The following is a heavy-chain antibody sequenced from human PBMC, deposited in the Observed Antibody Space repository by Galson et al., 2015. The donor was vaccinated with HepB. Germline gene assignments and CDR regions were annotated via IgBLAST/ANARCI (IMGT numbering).Heavy chain of an antibody. CDR3: QGVGRSTTYYYSYYMDV. Sequence: SLRLSCAASGFTVSNYDLHWVRQAPAKGLEWVAFIPSDRNKKHYADSVKGRSTISRDNSKNTLYLQMNSLRIEDTAVYYCQGVGRSTTYYYSYYMDVWGKGTTVTVSS. CDR1: GFTVSNYD. J-gene: IGHJ6*03. V-gene: IGHV3-30*03. D-gene: IGHD4-11*01. CDR2: IPSDRNKK.